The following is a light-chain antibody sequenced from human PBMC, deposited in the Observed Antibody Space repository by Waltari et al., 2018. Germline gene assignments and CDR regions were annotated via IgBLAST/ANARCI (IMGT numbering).Light chain of an antibody. Sequence: QSALTQPASVSGSPGQSIAISCTGTSSDVGAYDYVSWYQQHPGKAPKLIIFDVNYRPAVVSNRFSSSKSGNTASLTISGLQPEDEADYYCSSYLSTNTEVFGGGTKVTVL. CDR2: DVN. V-gene: IGLV2-14*03. CDR3: SSYLSTNTEV. CDR1: SSDVGAYDY. J-gene: IGLJ2*01.